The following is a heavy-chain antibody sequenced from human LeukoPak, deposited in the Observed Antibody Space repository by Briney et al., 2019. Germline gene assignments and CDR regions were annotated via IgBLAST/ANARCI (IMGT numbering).Heavy chain of an antibody. CDR1: GFTFRSYA. V-gene: IGHV3-23*01. Sequence: PGGSLRLSCAVSGFTFRSYAMNWVSHPPGKGLEWVSTISGSGGSRYNAESVRGRFTISRDNSKNTLHLQVNSLRAEGPGVYFCAKGVTGPSPDYFDYWAQATRLTAPS. J-gene: IGHJ4*02. CDR3: AKGVTGPSPDYFDY. CDR2: ISGSGGSR. D-gene: IGHD1-20*01.